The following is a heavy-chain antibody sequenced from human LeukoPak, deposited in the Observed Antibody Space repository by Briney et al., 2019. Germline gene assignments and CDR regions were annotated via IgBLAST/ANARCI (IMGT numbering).Heavy chain of an antibody. CDR2: ISSSSSYI. CDR1: GFTFSSYS. V-gene: IGHV3-21*01. Sequence: GGSLRLSCVASGFTFSSYSMNWVRQAPGKGLEWVSSISSSSSYIYYADSVKGRFTISRDNAKNSLYLQMNSLRAEDTAVYYCARGTDYYDSSGYYYFVQSWDYFDYWGQGTLVTVSS. CDR3: ARGTDYYDSSGYYYFVQSWDYFDY. D-gene: IGHD3-22*01. J-gene: IGHJ4*02.